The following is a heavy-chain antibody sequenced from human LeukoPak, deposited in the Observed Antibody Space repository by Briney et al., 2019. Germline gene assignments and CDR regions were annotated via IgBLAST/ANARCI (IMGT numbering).Heavy chain of an antibody. D-gene: IGHD6-13*01. V-gene: IGHV4-39*07. CDR1: GGSVSSGSYY. CDR2: INHSGST. CDR3: ASALPTIAALDAFDI. Sequence: PSETLSLTCTVSGGSVSSGSYYWSWIRQPPGKGLEWIGEINHSGSTNYNPSLKSRVTISVDASKNQFSLKLSSVTAADTAVYYCASALPTIAALDAFDIWGQGTMVTVSS. J-gene: IGHJ3*02.